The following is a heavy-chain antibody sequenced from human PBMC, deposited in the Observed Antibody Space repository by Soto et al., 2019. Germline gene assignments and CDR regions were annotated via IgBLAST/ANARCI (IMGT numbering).Heavy chain of an antibody. CDR1: GFTFSTYA. CDR3: AKERSITIFGRLDP. CDR2: ISGDGTT. J-gene: IGHJ5*02. Sequence: GGSLRLSCAASGFTFSTYAMSWVRQAPGKGLEWVSIISGDGTTKYADSVKGRFTISRDNSKNTLLPQMNNLSAEDTAMYYCAKERSITIFGRLDPWGQGALVTVSS. V-gene: IGHV3-23*01. D-gene: IGHD3-3*01.